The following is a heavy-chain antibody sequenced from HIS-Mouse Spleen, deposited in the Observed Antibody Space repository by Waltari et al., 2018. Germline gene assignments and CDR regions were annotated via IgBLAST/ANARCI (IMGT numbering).Heavy chain of an antibody. CDR1: VYTVTGYY. J-gene: IGHJ4*02. CDR3: ASSQDLDFDY. Sequence: QMQLLQSGAEVKKPVASVKVSYKASVYTVTGYYMHWVRQAPGQGLEWMGWINPNSGGTNYAQKFQGRVTMTRDTSISTAYMELSRLRSDDTAVYYCASSQDLDFDYWGQGTLVTVSS. V-gene: IGHV1-2*02. CDR2: INPNSGGT.